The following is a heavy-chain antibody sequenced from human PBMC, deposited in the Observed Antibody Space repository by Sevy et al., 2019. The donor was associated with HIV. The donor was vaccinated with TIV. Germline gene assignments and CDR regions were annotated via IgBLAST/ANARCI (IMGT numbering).Heavy chain of an antibody. CDR1: GFTFSSYS. CDR3: ARDGDTAMVTPDYYYYMDV. CDR2: ISSSSSYI. Sequence: GGSLRLSCAASGFTFSSYSMNWVRQAPGKGLEWVSSISSSSSYIYYADSVKGRSTISRDNAKNSLYLQMNSLRAEDTAVYYCARDGDTAMVTPDYYYYMDVWGKGTTVTVSS. V-gene: IGHV3-21*01. J-gene: IGHJ6*03. D-gene: IGHD5-18*01.